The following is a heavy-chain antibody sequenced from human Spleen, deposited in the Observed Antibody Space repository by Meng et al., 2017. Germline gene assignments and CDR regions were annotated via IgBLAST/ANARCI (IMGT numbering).Heavy chain of an antibody. Sequence: HLQMHESGPALVKPSRPLFLPCSVSVASISYSSSYWGLLRQPPGKGLGWIGEINHSGSTSYNPSLKSRVTISVDTSKNHFYLKLSSVTAADTAVYYCARSQGPYSGYDLNYWGQGSLVTVSS. CDR1: VASISYSSSY. CDR3: ARSQGPYSGYDLNY. V-gene: IGHV4-39*02. D-gene: IGHD5-12*01. CDR2: INHSGST. J-gene: IGHJ4*02.